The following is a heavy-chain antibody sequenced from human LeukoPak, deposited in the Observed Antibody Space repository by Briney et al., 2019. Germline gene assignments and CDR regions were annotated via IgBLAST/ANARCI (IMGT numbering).Heavy chain of an antibody. CDR2: ISTSGST. CDR3: ARSTGRLTAAFDI. CDR1: GGSINSDNYY. V-gene: IGHV4-61*02. D-gene: IGHD3-10*01. Sequence: SETLSLTCTVSGGSINSDNYYWSWIRQPAGKGLEWIGRISTSGSTNYNPSLKSRVTISVDTSKNQFSLKLSSVTAADTAVYYCARSTGRLTAAFDIWGQGTMVTVSS. J-gene: IGHJ3*02.